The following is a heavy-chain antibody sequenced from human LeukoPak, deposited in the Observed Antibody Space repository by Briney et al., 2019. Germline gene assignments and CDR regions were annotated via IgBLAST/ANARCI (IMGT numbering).Heavy chain of an antibody. D-gene: IGHD4-23*01. CDR2: IIPIFGTA. CDR3: AKGPDYGGKERLERSGIYFDY. J-gene: IGHJ4*02. V-gene: IGHV1-69*06. CDR1: GGTFSSYA. Sequence: SVKVSCKASGGTFSSYAISWVRQAPGQGLEWMGGIIPIFGTANYAQKFQGRVTITADKSTSTAYMELSSLRAEDTAVYYCAKGPDYGGKERLERSGIYFDYWGQGTLVTVSS.